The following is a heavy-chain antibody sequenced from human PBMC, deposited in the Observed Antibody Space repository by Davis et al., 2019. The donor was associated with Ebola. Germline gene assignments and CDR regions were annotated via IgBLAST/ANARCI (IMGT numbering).Heavy chain of an antibody. CDR1: EYTLTDLP. D-gene: IGHD3-3*02. J-gene: IGHJ6*02. Sequence: AASVTVSCKVYEYTLTDLPMHWVRQAPGKGLEWMGGFDPADGETIYAQKFQGRVTMTEDTSTDTAYMAMSSLRFEDTAVYYCASLIALARYGMDVWGQGTTVTVSS. V-gene: IGHV1-24*01. CDR2: FDPADGET. CDR3: ASLIALARYGMDV.